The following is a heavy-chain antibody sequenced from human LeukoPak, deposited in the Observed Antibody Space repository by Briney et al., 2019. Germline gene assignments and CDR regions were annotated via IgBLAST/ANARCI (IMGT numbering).Heavy chain of an antibody. V-gene: IGHV1-2*02. CDR2: INPHSGGT. CDR1: RYTFTGYY. CDR3: GRVVGGNYYGSETDDY. D-gene: IGHD3-10*01. J-gene: IGHJ4*02. Sequence: ASVKVSCKASRYTFTGYYMHWVRQAPGQGLEWMGWINPHSGGTNYAQKFQGRITMTRDTSISTAYMELRRLRSDDTAVYYCGRVVGGNYYGSETDDYWGQGTLVTVSS.